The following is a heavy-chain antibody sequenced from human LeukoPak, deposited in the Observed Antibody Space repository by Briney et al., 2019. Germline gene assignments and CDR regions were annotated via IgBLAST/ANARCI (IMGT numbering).Heavy chain of an antibody. J-gene: IGHJ3*02. V-gene: IGHV3-33*01. CDR2: IWYDGSQR. Sequence: GRSLRLSCAASGFSFSKYGLHWVRQAPGKGLQWVAMIWYDGSQRYYVDSVKGRFTISRDSSKNTMFLQMNSLTGEDTAVYYCAIENFDSGGPGSGSPAFDIWGQGTMVSVSS. CDR1: GFSFSKYG. CDR3: AIENFDSGGPGSGSPAFDI. D-gene: IGHD3-22*01.